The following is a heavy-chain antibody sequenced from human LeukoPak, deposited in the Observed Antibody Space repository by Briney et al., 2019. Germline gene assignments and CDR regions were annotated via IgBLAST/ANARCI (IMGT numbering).Heavy chain of an antibody. Sequence: SVKVSCKASGGTFSSYAISWVRQAPGQGLEWMGGIILIFGTANSAQKFQGRVTITADKSTSSAYMELSSLRSEDTAVYYCARKKDGGDAFDIWGQGTMVTVSS. CDR2: IILIFGTA. J-gene: IGHJ3*02. CDR3: ARKKDGGDAFDI. D-gene: IGHD3-10*01. CDR1: GGTFSSYA. V-gene: IGHV1-69*06.